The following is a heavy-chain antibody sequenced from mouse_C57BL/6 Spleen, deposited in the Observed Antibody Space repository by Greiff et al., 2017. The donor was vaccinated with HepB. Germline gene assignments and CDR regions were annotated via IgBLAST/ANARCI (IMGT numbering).Heavy chain of an antibody. D-gene: IGHD2-5*01. CDR3: ARYSNYDDSHWYFDV. V-gene: IGHV1-19*01. J-gene: IGHJ1*03. CDR1: GYTFTDYY. Sequence: DVQLQESGPVLVKPGASVKMSCKASGYTFTDYYMNWVKQSHGKSLEWIGVINPYNGGTSYNQKFKGKATLTVDKSSSTAYMELNSLTSEDSAVYYCARYSNYDDSHWYFDVWGTGTTVTVSS. CDR2: INPYNGGT.